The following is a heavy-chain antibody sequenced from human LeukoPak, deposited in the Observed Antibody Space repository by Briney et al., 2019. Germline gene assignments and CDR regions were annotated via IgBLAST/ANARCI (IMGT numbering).Heavy chain of an antibody. CDR1: GDSVSSNSAA. CDR3: TRRLTQYDCFDP. J-gene: IGHJ5*02. V-gene: IGHV6-1*01. Sequence: SQTLSLTCAISGDSVSSNSAAWNWIRQSPSRGLEWLGRTYYRSTWYNDYAVSVRGRITVNPDTSKNQFSLHLSSVTPEDTAVYYCTRRLTQYDCFDPWGQGILVTVSS. CDR2: TYYRSTWYN. D-gene: IGHD2-2*01.